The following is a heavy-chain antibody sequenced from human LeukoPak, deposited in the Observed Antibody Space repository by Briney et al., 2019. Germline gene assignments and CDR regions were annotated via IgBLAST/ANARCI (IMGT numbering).Heavy chain of an antibody. J-gene: IGHJ4*02. Sequence: GASVKVSCKASGYTFPSYFMHWVRQAPGQGLEWMGIINPTGGSTTYAQKFQGRVTMTRDTSTSTVYMELSSLRSDDTAVYYCARDTRDYWGQGTLVTVSS. CDR1: GYTFPSYF. CDR2: INPTGGST. V-gene: IGHV1-46*01. CDR3: ARDTRDY. D-gene: IGHD1-26*01.